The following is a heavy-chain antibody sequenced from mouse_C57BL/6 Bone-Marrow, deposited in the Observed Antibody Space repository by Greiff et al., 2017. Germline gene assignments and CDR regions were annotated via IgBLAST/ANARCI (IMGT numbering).Heavy chain of an antibody. V-gene: IGHV1-82*01. CDR3: ARFNECAY. CDR1: GYAFSSSW. J-gene: IGHJ3*01. Sequence: VQLQQSGPELVKPGASVKIPCKASGYAFSSSWMNWVKQRPGKGLEWIGRIYPGDGDTNYNGKFKGKATLTAAKSSSTACMQLSSLTSEDSAVCFCARFNECAYWGQGTLVTVSA. CDR2: IYPGDGDT.